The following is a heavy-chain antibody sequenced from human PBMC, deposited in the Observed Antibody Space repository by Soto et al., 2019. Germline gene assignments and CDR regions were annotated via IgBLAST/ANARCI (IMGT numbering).Heavy chain of an antibody. CDR1: GYTFTSYD. J-gene: IGHJ6*02. CDR2: MNPNSGNT. V-gene: IGHV1-8*01. D-gene: IGHD3-10*01. Sequence: ASVKVSCKASGYTFTSYDINWVRQATGQGLEWMGWMNPNSGNTGYAQKFQGRVTMTRNTSISTAYMELSSLRSEDTAVYYCARGVHGSGSYYYYSGMDVWGQGTTVTVSS. CDR3: ARGVHGSGSYYYYSGMDV.